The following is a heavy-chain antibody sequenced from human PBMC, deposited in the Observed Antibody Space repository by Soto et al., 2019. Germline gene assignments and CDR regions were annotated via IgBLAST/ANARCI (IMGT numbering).Heavy chain of an antibody. J-gene: IGHJ6*02. CDR2: ISFDGSER. Sequence: QVQLVESGGGVVQPGMSLRLSCVGSGLTFRDSGMHWVRQPPGKGLEWVAVISFDGSERHYRDSVKGRFSIPRHNSRNTRYLQMNCLRGGDSGGYYGAKGKGGVRYFYGMDGWGQGSTVTVSS. V-gene: IGHV3-30*18. CDR1: GLTFRDSG. D-gene: IGHD2-21*01. CDR3: AKGKGGVRYFYGMDG.